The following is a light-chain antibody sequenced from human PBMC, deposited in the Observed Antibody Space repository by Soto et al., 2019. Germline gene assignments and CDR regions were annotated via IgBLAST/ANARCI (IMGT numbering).Light chain of an antibody. CDR1: QSVTSSY. V-gene: IGKV3-20*01. Sequence: EIVLTQSPGTLSLSPGERATLSCRARQSVTSSYLAWYQQKPGQAPRLLIYGASRRATGIPDRFSGSGSGTDFTLTISRLEPEDFAVYYCQQYGSSPLTFGGGTKVEIK. CDR2: GAS. J-gene: IGKJ4*01. CDR3: QQYGSSPLT.